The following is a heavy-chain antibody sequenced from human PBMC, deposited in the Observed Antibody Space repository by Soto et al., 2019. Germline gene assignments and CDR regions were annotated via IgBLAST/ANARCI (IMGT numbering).Heavy chain of an antibody. Sequence: QVQLVQSGAEVKKPGASVKVSCKASGYTFTSYDINWVRQATGQGLEWMGWMNPNSGNTGYAQKFQGRDTMTRNAAISTAYMELSSLRAEDTAVYYCAGSPFIAAAGTSPTRDVWGKGTTVTVSS. D-gene: IGHD6-13*01. CDR3: AGSPFIAAAGTSPTRDV. V-gene: IGHV1-8*01. CDR2: MNPNSGNT. CDR1: GYTFTSYD. J-gene: IGHJ6*04.